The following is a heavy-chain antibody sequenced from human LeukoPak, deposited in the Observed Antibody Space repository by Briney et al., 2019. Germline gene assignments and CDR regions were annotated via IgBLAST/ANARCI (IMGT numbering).Heavy chain of an antibody. Sequence: GASVKVSCKASGYTFTSCAMNWVRQAPGQGLEWMGWINTNTGNPAYAQGFTGRFVFSLDTSVSTAYLQISRLKAEDPAVYYCTRQGPGYCGSTSCYGVDYWGQGTLVTVSS. J-gene: IGHJ4*02. V-gene: IGHV7-4-1*02. CDR1: GYTFTSCA. CDR2: INTNTGNP. CDR3: TRQGPGYCGSTSCYGVDY. D-gene: IGHD2-2*01.